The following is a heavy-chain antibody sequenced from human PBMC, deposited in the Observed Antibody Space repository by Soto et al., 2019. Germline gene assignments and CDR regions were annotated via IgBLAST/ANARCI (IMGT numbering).Heavy chain of an antibody. D-gene: IGHD4-17*01. CDR3: AQDLSVDYVPITFDY. Sequence: EVQLLQSGGGLVQPGGSLRLSCAASGFPFSSYAMNWVRQAPGKGLEWVSVISGSVNSTYYADSVKGRFTISRDNSKNTLHLQMISPRAEDTAEYYCAQDLSVDYVPITFDYWGQGTLVTVSS. CDR2: ISGSVNST. V-gene: IGHV3-23*01. J-gene: IGHJ4*02. CDR1: GFPFSSYA.